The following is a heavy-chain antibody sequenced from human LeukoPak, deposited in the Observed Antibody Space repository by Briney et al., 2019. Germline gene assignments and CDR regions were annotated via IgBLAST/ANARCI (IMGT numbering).Heavy chain of an antibody. CDR3: ARAHSDYVGNYFDY. Sequence: ASVKVSCKASGYTFTSYGISWVRQAPGQGLEWMGWISAYNGNTNYAQILQGRVTMTTDTSTSTAYMELRSLSSDDTAVYYCARAHSDYVGNYFDYWGQGTLVTVSS. CDR2: ISAYNGNT. V-gene: IGHV1-18*04. CDR1: GYTFTSYG. D-gene: IGHD3-16*01. J-gene: IGHJ4*02.